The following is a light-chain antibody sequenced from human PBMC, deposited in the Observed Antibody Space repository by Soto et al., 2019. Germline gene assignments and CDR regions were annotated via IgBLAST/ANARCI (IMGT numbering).Light chain of an antibody. CDR1: SSDVGRYNY. CDR3: TSYAGGNNV. CDR2: EVN. V-gene: IGLV2-8*01. Sequence: QSALTQPPSASGSPGQSVTISCTGTSSDVGRYNYVSWYQQRPGKVPKLMVYEVNKRPSGVPDHFSGSKSGNTASLTVSGLQTEDEADYYCTSYAGGNNVFGTGTKLTVL. J-gene: IGLJ1*01.